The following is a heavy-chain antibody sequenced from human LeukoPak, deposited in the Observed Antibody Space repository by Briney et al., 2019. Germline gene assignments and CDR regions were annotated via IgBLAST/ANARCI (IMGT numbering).Heavy chain of an antibody. Sequence: PGGSLRLSCAASGFTFSSYAMSWVRQAPGKGLEWVSAISGSGGSTYYADSVKGRFTISRDNSKNTLYLQMNSLRAEDTAVYYCANHPGLIPAARHLDYWGQGTLVTVSS. CDR1: GFTFSSYA. CDR2: ISGSGGST. V-gene: IGHV3-23*01. D-gene: IGHD2-2*01. J-gene: IGHJ4*02. CDR3: ANHPGLIPAARHLDY.